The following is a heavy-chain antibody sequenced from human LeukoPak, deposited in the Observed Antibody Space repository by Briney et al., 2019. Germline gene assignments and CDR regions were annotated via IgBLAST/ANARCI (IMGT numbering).Heavy chain of an antibody. V-gene: IGHV1-18*01. CDR3: AYSLVREVRGVTSYYFDY. D-gene: IGHD3-10*01. J-gene: IGHJ4*02. CDR1: GYTFTSYG. CDR2: ISAYNGNT. Sequence: ASVKVSCKASGYTFTSYGISWVRQAPGQGLEWMGWISAYNGNTNYAQKLQGRVTMTTDTSTSTAYMELRSLRSDDTAVYYCAYSLVREVRGVTSYYFDYWGQGTLVTVSS.